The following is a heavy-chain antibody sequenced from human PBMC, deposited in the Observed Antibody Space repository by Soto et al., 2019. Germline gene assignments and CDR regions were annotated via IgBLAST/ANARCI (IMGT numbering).Heavy chain of an antibody. J-gene: IGHJ4*02. CDR1: RVSVKISV. V-gene: IGHV3-15*01. CDR3: PALDY. Sequence: ACAACRVSVKISVIGGVRQAPGKGLEWVGRIKSKTDGGTTDYAAPVKGRFTISRDDSKNTLYLQMNSLKTEDTAVYYCPALDYWGQGILVTVHS. CDR2: IKSKTDGGTT.